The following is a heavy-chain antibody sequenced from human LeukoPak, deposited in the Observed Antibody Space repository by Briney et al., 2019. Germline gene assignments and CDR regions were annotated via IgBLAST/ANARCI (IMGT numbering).Heavy chain of an antibody. Sequence: PGGSLRLSCAASGFTFSRYSMNWVRQAPGKGLEWVSSISTSSSYIYYADSVKGRFTSSRDNAKNSLYLQMNSLRAEDTAIYYCAREGATHWGQGTLVTVSS. V-gene: IGHV3-21*01. CDR1: GFTFSRYS. CDR3: AREGATH. J-gene: IGHJ4*02. D-gene: IGHD1-26*01. CDR2: ISTSSSYI.